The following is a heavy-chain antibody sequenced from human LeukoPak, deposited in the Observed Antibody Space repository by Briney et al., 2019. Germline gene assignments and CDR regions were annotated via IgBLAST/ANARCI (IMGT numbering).Heavy chain of an antibody. CDR3: ARDIVAPGLFWDY. Sequence: PGGSLRLSCAASGFGFSSHWMSWVRQAPGKGLEWVADISQDGSEKYYVDSVKGRFTISRDNAKSSLYLQVNSLRAEDTAVYFCARDIVAPGLFWDYWSQGTLVTVSS. J-gene: IGHJ4*02. D-gene: IGHD6-13*01. V-gene: IGHV3-7*05. CDR2: ISQDGSEK. CDR1: GFGFSSHW.